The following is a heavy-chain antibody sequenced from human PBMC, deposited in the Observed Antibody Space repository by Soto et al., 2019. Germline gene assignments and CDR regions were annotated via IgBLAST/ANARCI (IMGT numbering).Heavy chain of an antibody. CDR1: VGSFKSGGYS. D-gene: IGHD3-3*01. V-gene: IGHV4-61*08. CDR2: VYHTGRT. CDR3: PRDFAYFEA. J-gene: IGHJ4*02. Sequence: PSETLSFTCTVSVGSFKSGGYSWSWIRHPPGKGLEWIGYVYHTGRTSYNPSLKSRVSISMDTSKNQFSLNLDSVTASDTSVYFCPRDFAYFEAWGQGTLVTVSS.